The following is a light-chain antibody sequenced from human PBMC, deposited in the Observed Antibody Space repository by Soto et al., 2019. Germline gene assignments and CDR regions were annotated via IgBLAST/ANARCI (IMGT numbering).Light chain of an antibody. CDR1: QSLAYSDGNTY. Sequence: DVVMTQSPLSLPVTLGQPASISCRSSQSLAYSDGNTYLNWFQQRPGQSPRRLIYKVSNRDSGVPDRFSGSWSGTDCTLNISRVEAEDVGVYYCMQGTHWPPYTFGQGTKLEIK. CDR3: MQGTHWPPYT. V-gene: IGKV2-30*01. J-gene: IGKJ2*01. CDR2: KVS.